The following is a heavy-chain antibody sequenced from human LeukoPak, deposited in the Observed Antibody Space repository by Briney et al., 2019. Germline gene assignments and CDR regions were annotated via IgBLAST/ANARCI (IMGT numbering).Heavy chain of an antibody. D-gene: IGHD3-10*01. CDR2: IHYTGGT. CDR1: GGSMTSGSHY. V-gene: IGHV4-39*01. Sequence: PSETLSLTCTVSGGSMTSGSHYWGWIRQAPGKGLEWIGTIHYTGGTYYNPSLRSRVTIYALTSKNQFSLKLNSVTATDTAVYYCARHVSRGAYYYYFVDVWGKGATVTVSS. J-gene: IGHJ6*03. CDR3: ARHVSRGAYYYYFVDV.